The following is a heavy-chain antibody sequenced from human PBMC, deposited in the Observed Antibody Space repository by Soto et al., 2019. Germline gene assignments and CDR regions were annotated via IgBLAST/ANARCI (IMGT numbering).Heavy chain of an antibody. CDR2: IMKDGGVK. CDR3: ARDRDFYKADL. D-gene: IGHD1-20*01. J-gene: IGHJ5*02. CDR1: GFTFDDYA. Sequence: GGSLRLSCAASGFTFDDYAMYWVRQGPGKGLEWVASIMKDGGVKKYVDSVKGRFTISRDNAKNSLFLQMNSLRAEDTAVYYCARDRDFYKADLWGQGTLVTVSS. V-gene: IGHV3-7*01.